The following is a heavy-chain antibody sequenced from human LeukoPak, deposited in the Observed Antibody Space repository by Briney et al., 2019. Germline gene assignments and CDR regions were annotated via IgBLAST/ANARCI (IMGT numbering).Heavy chain of an antibody. CDR3: ASSVGSTDY. V-gene: IGHV4-34*01. J-gene: IGHJ4*02. D-gene: IGHD1-26*01. Sequence: ASETLSLICAVYGESLSKYYWTWLRQSPGKGLEWIGEINHRGSTNLNPSFKSRVTLSVDTSKYQFSLKLTSVTAADAAVYYCASSVGSTDYWGQGTLVTVSS. CDR2: INHRGST. CDR1: GESLSKYY.